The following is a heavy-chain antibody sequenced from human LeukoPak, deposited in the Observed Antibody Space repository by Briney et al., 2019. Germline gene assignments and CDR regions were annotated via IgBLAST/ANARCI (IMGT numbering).Heavy chain of an antibody. CDR2: IYTSGST. CDR3: ARVRPGIAAAGTEGYYYYGMDV. CDR1: GGSISSYY. J-gene: IGHJ6*02. D-gene: IGHD6-13*01. Sequence: SETLSLTCTVSGGSISSYYWSWIRQPAGKGLEWIGRIYTSGSTNYNPSLKSRVTMSVDTSKNQFSLELSSVTAADTAVYYCARVRPGIAAAGTEGYYYYGMDVWGQGTTVTVSS. V-gene: IGHV4-4*07.